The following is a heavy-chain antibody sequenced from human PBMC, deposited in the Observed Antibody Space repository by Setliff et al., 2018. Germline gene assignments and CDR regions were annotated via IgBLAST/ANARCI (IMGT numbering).Heavy chain of an antibody. D-gene: IGHD2-2*01. V-gene: IGHV1-18*01. Sequence: ASVKVSCKASGYTFTSSGISWVRQAPGQGLEWMGWISVYNGYIVYAQKLQGRVTMTTDTSTGTGYMELRSLRSDDTAVYFCARFGGSCSSSSCYASDLWGQGTMVTVSS. CDR2: ISVYNGYI. J-gene: IGHJ3*01. CDR3: ARFGGSCSSSSCYASDL. CDR1: GYTFTSSG.